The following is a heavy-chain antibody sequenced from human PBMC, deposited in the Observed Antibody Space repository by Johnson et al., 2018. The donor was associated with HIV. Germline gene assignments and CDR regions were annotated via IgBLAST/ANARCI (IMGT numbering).Heavy chain of an antibody. V-gene: IGHV3-30*03. Sequence: QVQLVESGGGVVRPGTSVRVSCVVSGLNFSDYGFHWVRQAPGKGLEWVAVISYDGTSKYQADSVKGRFTISRDNSKNTLFMQMNSLRGEDTAVYYCARARRAAAQRDACDNWGQGTMVTVST. CDR2: ISYDGTSK. D-gene: IGHD6-13*01. CDR1: GLNFSDYG. CDR3: ARARRAAAQRDACDN. J-gene: IGHJ3*02.